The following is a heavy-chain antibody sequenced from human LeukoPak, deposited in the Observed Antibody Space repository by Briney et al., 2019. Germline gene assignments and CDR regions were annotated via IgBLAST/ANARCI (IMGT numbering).Heavy chain of an antibody. V-gene: IGHV3-7*01. CDR1: GFTFDDYA. Sequence: GGSLRLSCAASGFTFDDYAMHWVRQAPGKGLEWVANIKQDGSEKYYVDSVKGRFTISRDNAKNSLYLQMNSLRAEDTAVYYCARVGIAVAGTLDYWGQGTLVTVSS. CDR3: ARVGIAVAGTLDY. J-gene: IGHJ4*02. CDR2: IKQDGSEK. D-gene: IGHD6-19*01.